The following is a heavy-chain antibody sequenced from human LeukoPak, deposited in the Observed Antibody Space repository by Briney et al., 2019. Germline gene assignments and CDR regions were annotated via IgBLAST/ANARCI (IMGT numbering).Heavy chain of an antibody. D-gene: IGHD6-13*01. CDR3: ARLIAATGRLYFDY. Sequence: PGGSLRLSCAASGFTVSSSYMSWVRQAPGKGLGYVSVIYSGGNTYYAGSVKGRFTISRDNSKNTAYLQMNSLRAEDTAVYYCARLIAATGRLYFDYWGQGTLVTVSS. J-gene: IGHJ4*02. V-gene: IGHV3-53*01. CDR1: GFTVSSSY. CDR2: IYSGGNT.